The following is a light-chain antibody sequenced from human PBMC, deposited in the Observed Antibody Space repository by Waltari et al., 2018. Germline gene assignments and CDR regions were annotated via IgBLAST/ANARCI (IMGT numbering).Light chain of an antibody. J-gene: IGLJ1*01. Sequence: QSALTQPASVSGSPGQSITISCTGTTSDVGSYTLVSWYQHHPGKAPNLIIFEVSERPSGVSHRFSGSKSGNTASLTISGLQAEDEADYHCCSYAGNSIYVFGTGTRVTVL. CDR2: EVS. CDR1: TSDVGSYTL. V-gene: IGLV2-23*02. CDR3: CSYAGNSIYV.